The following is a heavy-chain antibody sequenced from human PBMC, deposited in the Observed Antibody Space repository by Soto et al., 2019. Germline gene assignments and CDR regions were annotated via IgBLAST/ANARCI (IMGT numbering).Heavy chain of an antibody. CDR3: VRSKGGYSYGTPFDY. V-gene: IGHV3-9*01. CDR1: GFTFRNYA. CDR2: ISWNSGNI. J-gene: IGHJ4*02. D-gene: IGHD5-18*01. Sequence: PGGSLRLSCAASGFTFRNYAMYWVRQVLGKGLEWVSSISWNSGNIGYADSVKGRFTTSRDNAENSLYLQMNSLRPEDTALYYCVRSKGGYSYGTPFDYWGQGTLVTVSS.